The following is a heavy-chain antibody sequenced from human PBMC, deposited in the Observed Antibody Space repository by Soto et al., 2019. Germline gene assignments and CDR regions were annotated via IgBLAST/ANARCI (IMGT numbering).Heavy chain of an antibody. D-gene: IGHD3-22*01. Sequence: ASVKVSCKASGYTFTSYGINWVRQAPGRGLEWMGWINPGNGNTKYSQQFQGRVIIDRDTSASTAYMELSSLRSEDTAVYYCARGGYFDSSNYLAYWGLGTLVTV. V-gene: IGHV1-3*01. J-gene: IGHJ4*02. CDR1: GYTFTSYG. CDR2: INPGNGNT. CDR3: ARGGYFDSSNYLAY.